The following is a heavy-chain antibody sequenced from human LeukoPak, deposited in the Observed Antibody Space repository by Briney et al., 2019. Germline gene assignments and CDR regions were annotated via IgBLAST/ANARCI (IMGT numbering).Heavy chain of an antibody. J-gene: IGHJ4*02. CDR3: ARRAASSGYYFDQ. CDR2: TYCRSKWYN. Sequence: SQTLSLTCAISGDSVSSNSAAWNWVRQSPSRGLAWLGRTYCRSKWYNDYTLSVKSRITINADTSKNQFSLHLTSVTPEDTAVYYCARRAASSGYYFDQWGQGTLVTVSS. V-gene: IGHV6-1*01. CDR1: GDSVSSNSAA. D-gene: IGHD6-19*01.